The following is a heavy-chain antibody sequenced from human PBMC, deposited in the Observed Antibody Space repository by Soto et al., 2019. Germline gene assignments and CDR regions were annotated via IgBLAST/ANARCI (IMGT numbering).Heavy chain of an antibody. V-gene: IGHV4-59*01. CDR2: VYHTGGT. D-gene: IGHD3-3*01. Sequence: RWIRQHPGKGLEWIGYVYHTGGTSYTPSLKSRVSISMDTSKNQFSLNLDSVTAADTAVYFCARDFAYFDSWGKGTFVTGSS. CDR3: ARDFAYFDS. J-gene: IGHJ4*02.